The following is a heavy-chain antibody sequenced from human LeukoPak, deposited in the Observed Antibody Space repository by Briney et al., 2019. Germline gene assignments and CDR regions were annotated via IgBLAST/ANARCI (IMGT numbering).Heavy chain of an antibody. V-gene: IGHV4-39*01. CDR3: VYYYGSGSVEY. D-gene: IGHD3-10*01. Sequence: SETMSLTCTVSGGSITSSNYYWGWIRQPPGKGLEWIGSFYYSGSTNYNPSLKSRVTISVDTSKNQFSLKLSSVTAADTAVYYCVYYYGSGSVEYWGQGTLVTVSS. CDR2: FYYSGST. CDR1: GGSITSSNYY. J-gene: IGHJ4*02.